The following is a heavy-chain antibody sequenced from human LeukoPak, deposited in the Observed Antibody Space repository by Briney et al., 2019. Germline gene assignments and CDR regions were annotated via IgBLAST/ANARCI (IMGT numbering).Heavy chain of an antibody. D-gene: IGHD3-10*01. CDR1: GGSISSSSYY. CDR3: ARTRQTYYSNWFDP. Sequence: SETLSLTCTVSGGSISSSSYYWGWIRQPPGKGLEWIGYIYHSGSTYYNPSLKSRVTISVDRSKNQFSLKLSSVTAADTAVYYCARTRQTYYSNWFDPWGQGTLVTVSS. J-gene: IGHJ5*02. CDR2: IYHSGST. V-gene: IGHV4-39*07.